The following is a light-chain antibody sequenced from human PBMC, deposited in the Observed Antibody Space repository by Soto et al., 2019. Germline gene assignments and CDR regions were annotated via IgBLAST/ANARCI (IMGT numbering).Light chain of an antibody. CDR1: QTVSSNY. CDR3: QQYGSSPLT. CDR2: GAS. J-gene: IGKJ4*01. Sequence: EIVLTQSPGTLSLSPGERGTLSCTASQTVSSNYLAWYQQKPGQAPRFLIYGASSRATGIPDRFSGSGSGTDFTLTISRLEPEDFAVYYCQQYGSSPLTFGGGTKVDI. V-gene: IGKV3-20*01.